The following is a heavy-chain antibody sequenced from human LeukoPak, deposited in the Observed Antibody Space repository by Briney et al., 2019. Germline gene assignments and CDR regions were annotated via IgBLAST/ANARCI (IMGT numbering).Heavy chain of an antibody. CDR1: GFTVDSNY. CDR3: ASGRTVTTFDY. J-gene: IGHJ4*02. D-gene: IGHD4-17*01. CDR2: IYSGGST. V-gene: IGHV3-53*01. Sequence: GGSLRLSCAATGFTVDSNYMTWVRQAPGKGLEWVSVIYSGGSTYYADSVKGRFTISRDNSKNTLYLQMNSLRAEDTAVYYCASGRTVTTFDYWGQGTLVTVSS.